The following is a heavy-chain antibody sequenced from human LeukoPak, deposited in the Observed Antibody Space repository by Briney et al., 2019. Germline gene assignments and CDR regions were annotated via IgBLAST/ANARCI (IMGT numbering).Heavy chain of an antibody. V-gene: IGHV4-59*01. CDR3: ARGGSWGPYYFDY. Sequence: SETLSPTCTVSGGSISSYYWSWIRQPPGKALEWIGYINYSGSTNYNPSLKSRVTITVDTSKNQFSLKLSSVTAADTAMYYCARGGSWGPYYFDYWGQGTLVTVSS. J-gene: IGHJ4*02. D-gene: IGHD2-15*01. CDR1: GGSISSYY. CDR2: INYSGST.